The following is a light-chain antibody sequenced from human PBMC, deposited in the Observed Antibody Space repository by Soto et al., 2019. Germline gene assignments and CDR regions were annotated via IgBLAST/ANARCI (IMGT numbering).Light chain of an antibody. Sequence: EIVLTQSPATLSLSPGERASLSCRASQRISTYLAWYQQKPGQAPRLLIYDASNRATGIPARFSGSGSGTDFTLTISSLEPEDFAVYYCQHRMNWPLTFGQGTRLEIK. CDR2: DAS. V-gene: IGKV3-11*01. J-gene: IGKJ5*01. CDR1: QRISTY. CDR3: QHRMNWPLT.